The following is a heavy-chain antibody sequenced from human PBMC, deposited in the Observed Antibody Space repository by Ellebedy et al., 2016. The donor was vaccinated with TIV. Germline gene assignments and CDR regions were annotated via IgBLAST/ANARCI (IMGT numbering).Heavy chain of an antibody. Sequence: GESLKISCEASGYIFTGSWIGWVRPVPGKGLEWTGMIFPSDSETIYSPSFQGQVTMSADKSITTAYLQWGSLKASDSGIYFCARQASGFDFDYWGQGTLVTVSS. CDR3: ARQASGFDFDY. CDR1: GYIFTGSW. CDR2: IFPSDSET. J-gene: IGHJ4*02. V-gene: IGHV5-51*01. D-gene: IGHD5-12*01.